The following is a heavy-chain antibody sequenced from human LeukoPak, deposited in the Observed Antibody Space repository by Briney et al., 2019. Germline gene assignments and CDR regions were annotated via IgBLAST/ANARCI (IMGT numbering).Heavy chain of an antibody. Sequence: PSETLSLTCTVSGGSISSYYWSWIRQPAGKGLEWIGRIYTSGSTNYNPSLKSRVTMSVDTSKNQFSLKLSSVTAADTAVYYCARANYDFWSGYYRFDYWGQGTLVTVSS. CDR1: GGSISSYY. V-gene: IGHV4-4*07. D-gene: IGHD3-3*01. CDR2: IYTSGST. CDR3: ARANYDFWSGYYRFDY. J-gene: IGHJ4*02.